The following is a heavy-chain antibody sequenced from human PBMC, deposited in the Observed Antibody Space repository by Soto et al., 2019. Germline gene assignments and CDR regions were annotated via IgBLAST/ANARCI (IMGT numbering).Heavy chain of an antibody. CDR3: ARERHSIIFDS. CDR1: GFPFSNYA. V-gene: IGHV3-30*14. J-gene: IGHJ4*02. D-gene: IGHD5-12*01. Sequence: QVHLVESGGGVVQPGSSLRLSCAASGFPFSNYAMHWVRQAPGKGLEWVSVVGADGTTKFYADSVKGRSTISRDNSKSMLYLQIESLRGEDTAFYYCARERHSIIFDSWGQGTLDDVSS. CDR2: VGADGTTK.